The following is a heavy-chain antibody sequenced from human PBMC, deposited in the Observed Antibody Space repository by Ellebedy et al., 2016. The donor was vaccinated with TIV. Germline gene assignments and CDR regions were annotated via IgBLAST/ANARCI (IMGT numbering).Heavy chain of an antibody. CDR2: ISSSSSYI. Sequence: GESLKISCAASGFTFSSYSMNWVRQAPGKGLEWVSSISSSSSYIYYADSVKGRFTISRDNAKNSLYLQMNSLRAEDTAVYYCARGDIVVLPAAMNDYWGQGTLVTVSS. CDR3: ARGDIVVLPAAMNDY. CDR1: GFTFSSYS. J-gene: IGHJ4*02. D-gene: IGHD2-2*01. V-gene: IGHV3-21*01.